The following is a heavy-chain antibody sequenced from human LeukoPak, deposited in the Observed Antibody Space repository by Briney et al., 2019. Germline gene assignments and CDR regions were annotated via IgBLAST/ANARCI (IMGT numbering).Heavy chain of an antibody. CDR3: ARDLTSSSGDY. J-gene: IGHJ4*02. Sequence: GGSLRLSCAASGFTFSTFAMNWVRQAPGKGLEWVAVISHDGNSKYLADSVKGRFTISRDNSKNTLYLQMNSLRAEDTAVYYCARDLTSSSGDYWGQGTLVTVSS. CDR1: GFTFSTFA. V-gene: IGHV3-30*04. D-gene: IGHD6-6*01. CDR2: ISHDGNSK.